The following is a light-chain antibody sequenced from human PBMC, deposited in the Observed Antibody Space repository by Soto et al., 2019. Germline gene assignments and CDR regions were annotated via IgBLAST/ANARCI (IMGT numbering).Light chain of an antibody. CDR1: SSDVGSYSH. J-gene: IGLJ1*01. CDR2: EVT. Sequence: QSVLTQPASVSGSPGQSITISCSGTSSDVGSYSHVAWYQQFPGKTPTLIIYEVTYRPSGVSHRFSASKSGNTASLTISGLQAGDEADYYCISYTGSSTSSVFGTGTKVTVL. V-gene: IGLV2-14*01. CDR3: ISYTGSSTSSV.